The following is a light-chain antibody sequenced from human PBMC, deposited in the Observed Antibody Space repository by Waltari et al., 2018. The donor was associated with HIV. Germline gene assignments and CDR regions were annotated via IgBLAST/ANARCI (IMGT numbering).Light chain of an antibody. CDR1: SSNIGGNT. CDR2: DNN. CDR3: AAWDDSLNGWV. J-gene: IGLJ3*02. Sequence: QSVLTQPPSASGTPGQRVTISCSGSSSNIGGNTINWYQQLPGAAPNLLIFDNNRRPSGVPDGFSGSKSGSSASLAIGGLQSEDEADYFCAAWDDSLNGWVFGGGTKLTVL. V-gene: IGLV1-44*01.